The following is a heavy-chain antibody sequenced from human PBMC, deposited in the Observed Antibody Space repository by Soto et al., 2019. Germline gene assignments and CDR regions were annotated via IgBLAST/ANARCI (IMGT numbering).Heavy chain of an antibody. V-gene: IGHV3-21*01. CDR1: GFTFSSYS. CDR3: ARYSSVDSSGFDP. J-gene: IGHJ5*02. Sequence: GGSLRLSCAASGFTFSSYSMNWVRQAPGKGLEWVSSISSSSSYIYYADSVKGRFTISRDNAKNSLYLQMNSLRAEDTAVYYCARYSSVDSSGFDPWGQGTLVTVSS. D-gene: IGHD6-25*01. CDR2: ISSSSSYI.